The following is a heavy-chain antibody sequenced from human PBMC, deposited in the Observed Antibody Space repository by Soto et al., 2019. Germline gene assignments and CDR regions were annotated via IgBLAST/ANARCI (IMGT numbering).Heavy chain of an antibody. D-gene: IGHD3-16*01. CDR1: GFTFSNYW. CDR3: APDLGGPQGS. CDR2: MNEDGTTI. V-gene: IGHV3-74*01. J-gene: IGHJ5*02. Sequence: EVQLVESGGGLVQPGGSLRLSCAASGFTFSNYWMHWVRQGPGKGLVWVSRMNEDGTTIEYADSVKGRFTISRDNAKSTLYLQMNSLRAEDTAVYYCAPDLGGPQGSWGQGTLVTVSS.